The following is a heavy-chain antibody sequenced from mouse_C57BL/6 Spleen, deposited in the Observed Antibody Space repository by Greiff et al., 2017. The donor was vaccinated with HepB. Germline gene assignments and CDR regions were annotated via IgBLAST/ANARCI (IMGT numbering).Heavy chain of an antibody. V-gene: IGHV14-4*01. CDR3: TTLYGSSYGDAMDY. D-gene: IGHD1-1*01. CDR1: GFNIKDDY. CDR2: IDPENGDT. Sequence: EVKLVESGAELVRPGASVKLSCTASGFNIKDDYMHWVKQRPEQGLEWIGWIDPENGDTEYASKFQGKATITADTSSNTAYLQLSSLTSEDTAVYYCTTLYGSSYGDAMDYWGQGTSVTVSS. J-gene: IGHJ4*01.